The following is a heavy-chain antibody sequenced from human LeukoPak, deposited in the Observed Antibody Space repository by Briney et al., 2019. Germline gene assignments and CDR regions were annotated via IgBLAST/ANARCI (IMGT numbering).Heavy chain of an antibody. J-gene: IGHJ1*01. CDR2: IAPNGGSR. V-gene: IGHV3-23*01. D-gene: IGHD1-20*01. CDR3: AIRGISGTKYFRH. CDR1: GFTLSTSA. Sequence: AGGSLRLSCAVSGFTLSTSAMSWVRQIPGKGLEWVSAIAPNGGSREYRDSVKGRFTISRDNSKNTLFLQMDSLRDEDTALYYCAIRGISGTKYFRHWGQGTLVTVSS.